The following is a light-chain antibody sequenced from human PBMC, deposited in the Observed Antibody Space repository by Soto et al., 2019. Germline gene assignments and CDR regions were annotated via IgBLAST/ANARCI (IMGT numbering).Light chain of an antibody. CDR1: QSVSID. CDR2: GAS. Sequence: IGRTKYTDTLSVSPGERATLSCRASQSVSIDLAWYQQTPGQAPRLLIYGASTRATGIPVRFSGSASGTEFTLTISSLQSEDFAVYYCQQYGSSPTFALRTKVDIK. J-gene: IGKJ1*01. CDR3: QQYGSSPT. V-gene: IGKV3-15*01.